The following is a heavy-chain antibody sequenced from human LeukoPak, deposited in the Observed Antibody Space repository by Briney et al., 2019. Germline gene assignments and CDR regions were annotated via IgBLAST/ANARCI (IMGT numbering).Heavy chain of an antibody. CDR3: AWVPAAPRLYMDV. Sequence: KSSETLSLTCTVSSGSVNSYYWSWIRQPPGKGLEWIGYIYYSGSTNYNPSLKSRVTISVDTSKNQFSLKLSSVTAADTAVYYCAWVPAAPRLYMDVWGQGTTVIVSS. D-gene: IGHD2-2*01. V-gene: IGHV4-59*02. J-gene: IGHJ6*02. CDR2: IYYSGST. CDR1: SGSVNSYY.